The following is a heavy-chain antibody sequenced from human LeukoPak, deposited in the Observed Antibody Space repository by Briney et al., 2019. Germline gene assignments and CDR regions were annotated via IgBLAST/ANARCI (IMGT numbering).Heavy chain of an antibody. Sequence: PGGSLRLSCAASGFTFSLYAMSWVRQAPGKGLEWVSGISGSGDTYYADSVKGRFTISRDNSKNTVYLQMNSLGDEDTAFYYCARISAPYQLLLAHFDYWGQGTLVTVSS. CDR3: ARISAPYQLLLAHFDY. CDR1: GFTFSLYA. J-gene: IGHJ4*02. CDR2: ISGSGDT. V-gene: IGHV3-23*01. D-gene: IGHD2-2*01.